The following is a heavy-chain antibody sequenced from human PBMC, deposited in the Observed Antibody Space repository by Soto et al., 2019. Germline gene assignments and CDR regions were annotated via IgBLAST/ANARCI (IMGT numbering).Heavy chain of an antibody. CDR3: AKGWGDY. Sequence: EVQLLESGGGLVQPGGSLRLSCAASGFTFSSYTMSWVRQGPGKGLEWVSGSSSSGGSTVYADSVKGRFTISRDNFKNTLYLQMNRLRAEDTAVYYCAKGWGDYWGQGTPVTVSS. V-gene: IGHV3-23*01. CDR1: GFTFSSYT. CDR2: SSSSGGST. J-gene: IGHJ4*02. D-gene: IGHD7-27*01.